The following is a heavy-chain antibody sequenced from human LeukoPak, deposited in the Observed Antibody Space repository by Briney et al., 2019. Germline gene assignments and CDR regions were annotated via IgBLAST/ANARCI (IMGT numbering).Heavy chain of an antibody. Sequence: PSETLSLTCTVSGGSMSHHWSWIRQSPGKGLEWIGYISHTASTNYNPSLKSRVTISVDTSKNQFSLKLSSVTAADTAVYYCARSSPPDFDYGENYYYGMDVWGQGTTVTVSS. CDR1: GGSMSHH. CDR3: ARSSPPDFDYGENYYYGMDV. D-gene: IGHD4-17*01. J-gene: IGHJ6*02. CDR2: ISHTAST. V-gene: IGHV4-59*11.